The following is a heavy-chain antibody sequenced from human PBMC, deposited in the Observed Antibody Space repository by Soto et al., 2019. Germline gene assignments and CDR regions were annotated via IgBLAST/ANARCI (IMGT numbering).Heavy chain of an antibody. CDR3: DRARGPSSVYHPYWFDP. J-gene: IGHJ5*02. CDR2: LIPIFGTA. Sequence: QVQLVQSGAEVKKPGPSVKVSCKASGGTFSSYAITWVRPAPGQVLEWMGGLIPIFGTANYAQKFQGRVTIGTGGATSTRDKAMSTLNSEDTAVYYCDRARGPSSVYHPYWFDPWGPVTFVTVAS. D-gene: IGHD3-22*01. CDR1: GGTFSSYA. V-gene: IGHV1-69*05.